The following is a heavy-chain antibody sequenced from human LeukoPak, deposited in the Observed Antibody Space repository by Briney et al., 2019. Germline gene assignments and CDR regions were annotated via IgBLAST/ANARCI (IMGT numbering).Heavy chain of an antibody. CDR2: ISGSGGST. D-gene: IGHD3-22*01. CDR1: GFTFSSYA. Sequence: GGSLRLSCAASGFTFSSYAMSWVRQAPGKGLEWVSAISGSGGSTYYADSVKGRFTISRDNSKNTLYLQMNSLRAEDTAVYYCAKLSALAYYYDSSGYYYANWGQGTLVTVSS. CDR3: AKLSALAYYYDSSGYYYAN. J-gene: IGHJ1*01. V-gene: IGHV3-23*01.